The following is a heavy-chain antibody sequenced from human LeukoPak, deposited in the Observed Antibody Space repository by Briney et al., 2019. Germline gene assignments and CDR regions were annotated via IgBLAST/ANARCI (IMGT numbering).Heavy chain of an antibody. CDR1: GGSFSGYY. CDR2: INHSGST. V-gene: IGHV4-34*01. J-gene: IGHJ4*02. CDR3: ARPGTVTTPESYYFDY. D-gene: IGHD4-17*01. Sequence: KPSETLSLTCAVYGGSFSGYYWSWIRQPPGKGLEWIGEINHSGSTNYNPSLKSRVTISVDTSKNQFSLKLSSVTAADTAVYYCARPGTVTTPESYYFDYWGQGTLVTVSS.